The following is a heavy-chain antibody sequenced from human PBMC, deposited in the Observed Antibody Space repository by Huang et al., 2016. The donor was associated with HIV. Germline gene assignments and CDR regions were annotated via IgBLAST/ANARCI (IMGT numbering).Heavy chain of an antibody. CDR2: ISDSGST. CDR3: ARMFKYDSGGYWGNDAFDI. Sequence: QVQLQQWGAELLKPSETLSLTCAVSGGSFSGHYWTWIRQPPGRGLEWIGEISDSGSTTHHPSLKRRVTISGDTSQSQFALKLNSVTAAYTAIYYCARMFKYDSGGYWGNDAFDIWGQGTMVTVSS. V-gene: IGHV4-34*02. J-gene: IGHJ3*02. CDR1: GGSFSGHY. D-gene: IGHD3-22*01.